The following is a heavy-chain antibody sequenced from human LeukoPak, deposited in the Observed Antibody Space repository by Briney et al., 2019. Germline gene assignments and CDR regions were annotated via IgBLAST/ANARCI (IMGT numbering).Heavy chain of an antibody. Sequence: SETLSLTCSVSGGSHSNSNYYWGWVRQPPGKGLEWIGSFYNTGGTYYNPSLKSRVTISVDMSKNQFSLKLTSVTATASAIYYCVLMPGYWGQGALVAVSS. CDR2: FYNTGGT. V-gene: IGHV4-39*01. J-gene: IGHJ4*01. CDR3: VLMPGY. CDR1: GGSHSNSNYY. D-gene: IGHD2-2*01.